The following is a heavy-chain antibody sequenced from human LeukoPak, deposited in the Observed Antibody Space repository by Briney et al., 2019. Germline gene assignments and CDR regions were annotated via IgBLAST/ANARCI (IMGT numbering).Heavy chain of an antibody. V-gene: IGHV4-4*07. CDR3: AREAAAGTGGRYFDY. Sequence: SETLSLTCTVSGGSIRGYYWRWIRQPAGKGLEWSGRISTSGNTNYSPSLMSRVTMSVDTSKNQFSLNLSSVTAADTAVYYCAREAAAGTGGRYFDYWGQGTLVTVSS. J-gene: IGHJ4*02. D-gene: IGHD6-13*01. CDR1: GGSIRGYY. CDR2: ISTSGNT.